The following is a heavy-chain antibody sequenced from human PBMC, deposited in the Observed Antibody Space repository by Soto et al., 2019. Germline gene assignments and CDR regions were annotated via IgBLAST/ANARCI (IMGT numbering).Heavy chain of an antibody. CDR2: INAGNGNT. D-gene: IGHD4-17*01. Sequence: ASVKVSCKASGYTFTSYAMHWVRQAPGQRLEWMGWINAGNGNTKYSQKFQGRVTITRETSASTAYMELSSLRSEDTAVYYCARAHHDYGDYVELEFDYWGQGTLVTVSS. J-gene: IGHJ4*02. CDR1: GYTFTSYA. V-gene: IGHV1-3*01. CDR3: ARAHHDYGDYVELEFDY.